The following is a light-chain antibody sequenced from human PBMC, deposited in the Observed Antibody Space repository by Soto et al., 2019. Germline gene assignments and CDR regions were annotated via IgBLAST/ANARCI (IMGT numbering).Light chain of an antibody. CDR1: QSVNSN. CDR3: QQYTNWPLT. CDR2: GVS. J-gene: IGKJ4*01. V-gene: IGKV3-15*01. Sequence: EIVMTQSPVTLSLSPGERATLSCRASQSVNSNLAWYQQKPGQAPRLLIYGVSTRATGLPARFSGTGSGTEFTLTISILQSEDFAVYYCQQYTNWPLTFGGGTKVDIK.